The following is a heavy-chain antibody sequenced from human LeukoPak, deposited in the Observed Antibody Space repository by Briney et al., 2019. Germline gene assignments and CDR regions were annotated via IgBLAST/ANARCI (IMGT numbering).Heavy chain of an antibody. CDR1: GFTFGSYS. V-gene: IGHV3-48*02. Sequence: GGSLRLSCAASGFTFGSYSMNWVRQAPGKGLEWVSHISSSSSTIYYADSVKGRFTISRDNAKKSLYLQMNSLRDEDTAVYYCARDEYCSGGSCYDYWGQGTLVTVSS. CDR2: ISSSSSTI. D-gene: IGHD2-15*01. CDR3: ARDEYCSGGSCYDY. J-gene: IGHJ4*02.